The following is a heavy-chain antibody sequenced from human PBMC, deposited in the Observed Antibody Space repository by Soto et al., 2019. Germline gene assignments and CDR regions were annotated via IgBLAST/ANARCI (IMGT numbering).Heavy chain of an antibody. CDR3: ALPSIVVVVAATLHYGMDV. D-gene: IGHD2-15*01. Sequence: ASVKVSCKASGGTFSSYAISWVRQAPGQGLEWMGGIIPIFGTANYAQKFQGRVTITADESTSTAYMELSSLRSEDTAVYYCALPSIVVVVAATLHYGMDVWGQGTTVTVSS. V-gene: IGHV1-69*13. CDR2: IIPIFGTA. CDR1: GGTFSSYA. J-gene: IGHJ6*02.